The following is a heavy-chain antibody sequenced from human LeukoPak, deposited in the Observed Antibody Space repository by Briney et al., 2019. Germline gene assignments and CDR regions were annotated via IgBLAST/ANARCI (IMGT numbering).Heavy chain of an antibody. Sequence: ASVKVSCKASGYTFTGYYLHLVRQAPGQGLEWMGRVNPYSGGTNYAQKFQGRVTMTRDTSVSTDYMELSSLRSDDTALYYCAGGGRTFGDVWGQGTIVSISS. D-gene: IGHD2-15*01. CDR3: AGGGRTFGDV. CDR2: VNPYSGGT. V-gene: IGHV1-2*06. J-gene: IGHJ3*01. CDR1: GYTFTGYY.